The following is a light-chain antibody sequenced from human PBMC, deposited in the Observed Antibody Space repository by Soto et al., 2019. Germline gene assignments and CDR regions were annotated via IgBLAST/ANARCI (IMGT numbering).Light chain of an antibody. Sequence: DIHMTQSPSSLSASVRDRFTITCRARQSISRYLNWYQQKPGKAPKLLIYAASSLQSGVPSRFSGSGSGTDFTLTVSSLPPEDFEPYFCQQSYSTPRTFGQGTKVDIK. V-gene: IGKV1-39*01. CDR3: QQSYSTPRT. CDR2: AAS. J-gene: IGKJ1*01. CDR1: QSISRY.